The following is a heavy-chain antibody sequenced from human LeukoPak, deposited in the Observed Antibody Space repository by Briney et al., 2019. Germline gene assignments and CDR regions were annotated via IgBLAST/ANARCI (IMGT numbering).Heavy chain of an antibody. CDR3: ARGPLGSGSYSSY. J-gene: IGHJ4*02. CDR1: GFTFSSYG. V-gene: IGHV3-21*01. D-gene: IGHD3-10*01. CDR2: ISSSSSYI. Sequence: GGSLRLSCAASGFTFSSYGMSWVRQAPGKGLEWVSSISSSSSYIYYADSVRGRFTISRDNAKNSLYLQMNSLRAEDTAVYYCARGPLGSGSYSSYWGQGTLVTVSS.